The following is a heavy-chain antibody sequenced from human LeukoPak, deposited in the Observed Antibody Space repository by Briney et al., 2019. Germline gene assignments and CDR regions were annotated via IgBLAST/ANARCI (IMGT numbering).Heavy chain of an antibody. CDR1: GFTFDDYA. Sequence: RSGGSLRLSCAASGFTFDDYAMNWVRQVPGKGLEWVSGINWNGGSTGYADSVKGRFTISRDNSKNTLYLQMNSLRAEDTAVYYCAKKWELLGYFDYWGQGTLVTVSS. CDR2: INWNGGST. CDR3: AKKWELLGYFDY. V-gene: IGHV3-20*04. J-gene: IGHJ4*02. D-gene: IGHD1-26*01.